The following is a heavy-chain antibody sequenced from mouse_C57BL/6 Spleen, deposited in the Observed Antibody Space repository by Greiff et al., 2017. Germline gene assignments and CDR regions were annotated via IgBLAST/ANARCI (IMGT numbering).Heavy chain of an antibody. CDR1: GYSITSGYY. CDR2: ISYDGSN. CDR3: AGYGNYGAWFAY. V-gene: IGHV3-6*01. Sequence: ESGPGLVKPSQSLSLTCSVTGYSITSGYYWNWIRQFPGNKLEWMGYISYDGSNNYNPSLKNRISITRDTSKNQFFLKLNSVTTEDTATYYCAGYGNYGAWFAYWGQGTLVTVSA. D-gene: IGHD2-1*01. J-gene: IGHJ3*01.